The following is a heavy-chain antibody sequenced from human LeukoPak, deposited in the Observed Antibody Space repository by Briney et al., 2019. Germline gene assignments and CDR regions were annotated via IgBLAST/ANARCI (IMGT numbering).Heavy chain of an antibody. J-gene: IGHJ5*02. CDR2: INHSGST. V-gene: IGHV4-34*01. Sequence: SETLSLTCAVYGGSFSGDYWSWIRQPPGKGLEWIGEINHSGSTNYNPSLKSRVTISVDTSKNQISLQLNSVTPEHTAVNSCAREMRIAVAGYNWFDPWGQGTLVTVSS. D-gene: IGHD6-19*01. CDR1: GGSFSGDY. CDR3: AREMRIAVAGYNWFDP.